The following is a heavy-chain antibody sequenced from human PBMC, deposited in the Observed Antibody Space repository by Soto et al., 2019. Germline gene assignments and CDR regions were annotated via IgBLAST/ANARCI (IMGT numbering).Heavy chain of an antibody. V-gene: IGHV1-3*02. D-gene: IGHD6-13*01. CDR2: SNAGNGNT. CDR1: GYTFTSYA. CDR3: ARGGAAAAHYYYYGMDV. J-gene: IGHJ6*02. Sequence: ASVKVSGKASGYTFTSYAMHWVRQAPGQRLEWMGWSNAGNGNTKYSQEFQGRVTITRDTSASTAYMELSSLRSEDMAVYYCARGGAAAAHYYYYGMDVWGQGTTVTVSS.